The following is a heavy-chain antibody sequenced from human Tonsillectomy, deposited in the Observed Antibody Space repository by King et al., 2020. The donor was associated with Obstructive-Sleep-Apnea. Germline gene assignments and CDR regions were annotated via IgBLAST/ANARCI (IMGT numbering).Heavy chain of an antibody. CDR1: GFTFSTYG. Sequence: VQLVESGGGLVQPGGSLRLSCAASGFTFSTYGMTWVRQAPGKGLEWVSGIGGSGGSTYYADSVKGRFTISRDDSKDTLYLQMNTLRGEDTAVYYCAKDVGGSISKIGVITPQPGHWGQGTLVTVSS. D-gene: IGHD3-22*01. CDR3: AKDVGGSISKIGVITPQPGH. J-gene: IGHJ4*02. CDR2: IGGSGGST. V-gene: IGHV3-23*04.